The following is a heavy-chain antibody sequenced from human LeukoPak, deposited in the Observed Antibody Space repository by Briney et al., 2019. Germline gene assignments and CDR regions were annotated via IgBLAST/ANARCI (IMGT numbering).Heavy chain of an antibody. CDR3: AVEGYCSGGSCYTNWFDP. J-gene: IGHJ5*02. Sequence: GGSLRLSCAASGFTFSSSWMHWVRQPPGKGLVWVSRINSDGSSTTYADSVKGRFTISRDNAKNSLYLQMNSLRDEDTAVYYCAVEGYCSGGSCYTNWFDPWGQGTLVTVSS. CDR1: GFTFSSSW. D-gene: IGHD2-15*01. V-gene: IGHV3-74*01. CDR2: INSDGSST.